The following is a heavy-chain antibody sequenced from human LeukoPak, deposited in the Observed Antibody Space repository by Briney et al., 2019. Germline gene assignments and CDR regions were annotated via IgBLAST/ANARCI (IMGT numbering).Heavy chain of an antibody. V-gene: IGHV1-8*01. CDR3: ARPYCSGGSCYSPVGY. D-gene: IGHD2-15*01. CDR2: MNPNSGNT. Sequence: ASVKVSCKASGYTFTSYDINWVRQAPGQGLEWMGWMNPNSGNTGYAQKFQGRVTMTRNTSISTAYMELSSLRSEDTAVYYCARPYCSGGSCYSPVGYWGQGTLVTVSS. CDR1: GYTFTSYD. J-gene: IGHJ4*02.